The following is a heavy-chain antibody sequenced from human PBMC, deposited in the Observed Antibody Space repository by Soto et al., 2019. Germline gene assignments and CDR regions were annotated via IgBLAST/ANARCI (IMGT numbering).Heavy chain of an antibody. CDR3: ARDDQYYYDSSGYYAEYFQH. V-gene: IGHV3-33*01. Sequence: GGSLRLSCAASGFTFSSYGMHWVRQAPGKGLEWVAVIWHDGNNKYYADSVKGRFTFSRDNSKNTLYLQMNSLRAEDTAVYYCARDDQYYYDSSGYYAEYFQHWGQGTLVTVSS. CDR1: GFTFSSYG. D-gene: IGHD3-22*01. J-gene: IGHJ1*01. CDR2: IWHDGNNK.